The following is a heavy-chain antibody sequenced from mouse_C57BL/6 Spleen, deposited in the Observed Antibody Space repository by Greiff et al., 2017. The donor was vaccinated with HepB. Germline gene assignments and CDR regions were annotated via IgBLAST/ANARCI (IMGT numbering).Heavy chain of an antibody. CDR2: IRSKSNNYAT. J-gene: IGHJ2*01. CDR3: VREGWGYFDY. Sequence: VQLKESGGGLVQPKGSLKLSCAASGFSFNTYAMNWVRQAPGKGLEWVARIRSKSNNYATYYADSVKDRFTISRDDSESMLYLQMNNLKTEDTAMYYCVREGWGYFDYWGQGTTLTVSS. CDR1: GFSFNTYA. V-gene: IGHV10-1*01. D-gene: IGHD2-3*01.